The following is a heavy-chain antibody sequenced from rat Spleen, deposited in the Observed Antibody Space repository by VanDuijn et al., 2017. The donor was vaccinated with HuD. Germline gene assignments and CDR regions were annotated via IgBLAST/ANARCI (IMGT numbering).Heavy chain of an antibody. V-gene: IGHV5-29*01. Sequence: EVQLVESGGGLVQPGRSLKLSCAASGFTFNNYGMAWVRQAPTKGLEWVATITYDGSSTYYRDSVKGRFTISRDNAKSTLYLQMDSLRSEDTATYYCARTTWNVMDAWGQGASVSVSS. CDR1: GFTFNNYG. CDR3: ARTTWNVMDA. J-gene: IGHJ4*01. D-gene: IGHD1-10*01. CDR2: ITYDGSST.